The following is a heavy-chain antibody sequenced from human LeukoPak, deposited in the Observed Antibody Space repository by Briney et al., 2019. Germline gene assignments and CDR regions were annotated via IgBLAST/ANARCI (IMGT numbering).Heavy chain of an antibody. V-gene: IGHV1-2*02. CDR1: GFSFTYFFTVYY. CDR2: INTYTGTT. D-gene: IGHD2-15*01. Sequence: ASVKVSCKTCGFSFTYFFTVYYIHWVRQAPGQGLEWLGWINTYTGTTDYAQRFQGRVTMTTDTSTTTLYLDLMSPRSDDTAVYYSARYASGGRWFIDSWGQGTLVTVSS. J-gene: IGHJ4*02. CDR3: ARYASGGRWFIDS.